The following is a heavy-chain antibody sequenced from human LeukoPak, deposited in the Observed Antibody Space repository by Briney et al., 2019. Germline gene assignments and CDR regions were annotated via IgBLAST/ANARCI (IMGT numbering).Heavy chain of an antibody. Sequence: GGSLRLSCAASGFTFSSYAMHWVRQAPGKGLEWVAVISYDGSNKYYADSVKGRFTISRDNSKNTLYLQMNSLRAEDTAVYYCAKGPYSSKHFNYWGQGTLVTVSS. CDR2: ISYDGSNK. CDR1: GFTFSSYA. D-gene: IGHD6-13*01. V-gene: IGHV3-30-3*01. J-gene: IGHJ4*02. CDR3: AKGPYSSKHFNY.